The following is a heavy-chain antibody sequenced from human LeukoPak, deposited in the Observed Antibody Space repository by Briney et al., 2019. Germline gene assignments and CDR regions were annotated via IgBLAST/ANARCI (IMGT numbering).Heavy chain of an antibody. CDR2: IRNDRIT. Sequence: GGSLRLSCVLSGLTFSDAWMSWVRQAPGKGLEWVGRIRNDRITDYAAPVQGRFSISRDNSKNTFYLQMNSLRTEDTGMYSCTWMATIFTVDYWGQGTPVTVSS. CDR1: GLTFSDAW. V-gene: IGHV3-15*01. CDR3: TWMATIFTVDY. D-gene: IGHD5-12*01. J-gene: IGHJ4*02.